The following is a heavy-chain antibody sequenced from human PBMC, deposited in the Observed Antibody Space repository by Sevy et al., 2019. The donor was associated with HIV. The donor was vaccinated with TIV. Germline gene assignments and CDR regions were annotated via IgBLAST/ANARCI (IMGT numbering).Heavy chain of an antibody. Sequence: GGSLRLSCAASGFTFSDYEMNWVRQAPGKGLEWVSYISGGSNTIYYANSVRGRFTISRDNAKNSLYLQMNSLRAEDTAVYYCARELVGSGPAFGYWGQGSLVTVSS. D-gene: IGHD2-2*03. CDR3: ARELVGSGPAFGY. J-gene: IGHJ4*02. V-gene: IGHV3-48*03. CDR1: GFTFSDYE. CDR2: ISGGSNTI.